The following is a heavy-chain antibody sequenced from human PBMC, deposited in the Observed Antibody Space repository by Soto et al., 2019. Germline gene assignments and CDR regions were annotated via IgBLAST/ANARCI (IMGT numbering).Heavy chain of an antibody. CDR1: GFTFSSYG. D-gene: IGHD2-21*01. Sequence: QVQLVESGGGVVQPGRSLRLSCAASGFTFSSYGMHWVRQGPGKGLEWVAVISYDGINKYYADSVKGRFTISRDQCKNTVYLQMNSLRAEDTAVYYCAKDLRQGESLFYYGMDVWGQGTTVTVAS. CDR3: AKDLRQGESLFYYGMDV. J-gene: IGHJ6*02. CDR2: ISYDGINK. V-gene: IGHV3-30*18.